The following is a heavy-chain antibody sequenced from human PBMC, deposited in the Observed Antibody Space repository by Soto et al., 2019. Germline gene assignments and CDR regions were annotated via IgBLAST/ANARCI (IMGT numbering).Heavy chain of an antibody. CDR2: INAGNGNT. V-gene: IGHV1-3*01. CDR1: GYTFTSYA. D-gene: IGHD2-2*01. J-gene: IGHJ6*03. CDR3: ARTVVPAAESYYYYYMYV. Sequence: ASVKVSCKASGYTFTSYAMHWVRQAPGQRLEWMGWINAGNGNTKYSQKFQGRVTITRDTSASTAYMELSSLRSEDTAVYYCARTVVPAAESYYYYYMYVWGKGTTVTVSS.